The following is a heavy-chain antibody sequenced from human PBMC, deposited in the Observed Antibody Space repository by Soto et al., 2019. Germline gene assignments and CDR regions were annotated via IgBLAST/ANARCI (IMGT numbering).Heavy chain of an antibody. J-gene: IGHJ6*02. D-gene: IGHD6-13*01. CDR3: ARAYSSSWYEYYYYYYGMDV. CDR2: ISYDGSNK. V-gene: IGHV3-30-3*01. CDR1: GFTFSSYA. Sequence: GGSLRLSCAASGFTFSSYAMHWVRQAPGKGLEWVAVISYDGSNKYYADSVKGRFTISRDNSKNTLYLQMNSLRAEDTAVYYCARAYSSSWYEYYYYYYGMDVWGQGTTVTVSS.